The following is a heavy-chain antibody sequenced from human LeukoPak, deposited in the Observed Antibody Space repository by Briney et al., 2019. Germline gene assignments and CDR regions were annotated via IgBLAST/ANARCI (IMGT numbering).Heavy chain of an antibody. V-gene: IGHV3-30*18. CDR3: AKPVSSGSYGFDY. CDR2: ISYDGSNK. Sequence: GRSLRLSCAASGFTFSDYGMHWVRQAPGKGLEWVAVISYDGSNKYYADSVKGRFTISRDNSKNTLYLQMNSLRAEDTAVYYCAKPVSSGSYGFDYWGQGTLVTVSS. J-gene: IGHJ4*02. D-gene: IGHD3-10*01. CDR1: GFTFSDYG.